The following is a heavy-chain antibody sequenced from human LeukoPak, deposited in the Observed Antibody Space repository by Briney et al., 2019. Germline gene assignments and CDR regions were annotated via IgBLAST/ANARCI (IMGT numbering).Heavy chain of an antibody. CDR3: AREGPFEYSSSGYFDY. J-gene: IGHJ4*02. Sequence: SETLSLTCTVSGGSISSYYWSWIRQPPGKGLEWIGYIYYSGSTNYNPSLKNRVTISVDTSKNQFSLKLSSVTAADTAVYYCAREGPFEYSSSGYFDYWGQGTLVTVSS. V-gene: IGHV4-59*01. CDR2: IYYSGST. CDR1: GGSISSYY. D-gene: IGHD6-6*01.